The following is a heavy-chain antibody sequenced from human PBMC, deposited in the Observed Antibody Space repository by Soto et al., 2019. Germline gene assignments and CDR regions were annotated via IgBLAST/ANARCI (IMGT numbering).Heavy chain of an antibody. CDR2: IYWSGDE. Sequence: QSTFKESGPTLGKPTQTRTLTFSDSGFSLSTSGVGVGWISQPPGKAREWLAHIYWSGDEQYRPSLKSRLSITKATSKNQVVRTMTNMDPVDTATYYCARGLAARPVVAFDLWGQGTMVTVPS. J-gene: IGHJ3*01. CDR3: ARGLAARPVVAFDL. V-gene: IGHV2-5*01. D-gene: IGHD6-6*01. CDR1: GFSLSTSGVG.